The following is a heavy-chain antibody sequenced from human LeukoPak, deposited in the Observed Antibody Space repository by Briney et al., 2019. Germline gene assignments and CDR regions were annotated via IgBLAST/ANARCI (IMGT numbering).Heavy chain of an antibody. CDR1: GGSFSGYY. CDR3: ARGRYGDYYFDY. D-gene: IGHD4-17*01. Sequence: KTSETLSLTCAVYGGSFSGYYWSWIRQPPGKGLEWIGEINHSGSTNYNPSLKSRVTISVDTSKNQFSLKLSSVTAADTAVYYCARGRYGDYYFDYWGQGTLVTVSS. CDR2: INHSGST. J-gene: IGHJ4*02. V-gene: IGHV4-34*01.